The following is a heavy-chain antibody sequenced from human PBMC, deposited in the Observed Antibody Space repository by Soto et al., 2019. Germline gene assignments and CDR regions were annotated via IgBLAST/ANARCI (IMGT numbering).Heavy chain of an antibody. CDR1: GGSISGVGYF. D-gene: IGHD3-22*01. CDR3: ASGPDSYATSGYFQX. CDR2: MSYRGPN. Sequence: TLSLTCTVSGGSISGVGYFWSWIRQRPCKGLEWIGYMSYRGPNHYNPSLRSRATISVDTPENQLFLKPSSVTAAETAVYLCASGPDSYATSGYFQXWGQGTLATVSX. J-gene: IGHJ1*01. V-gene: IGHV4-31*03.